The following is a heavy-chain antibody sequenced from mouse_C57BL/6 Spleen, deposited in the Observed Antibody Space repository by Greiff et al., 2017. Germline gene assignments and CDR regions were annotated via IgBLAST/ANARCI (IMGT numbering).Heavy chain of an antibody. CDR1: GFTFSDYG. CDR3: ARGTGTYYYAMDY. D-gene: IGHD4-1*01. V-gene: IGHV5-17*01. J-gene: IGHJ4*01. CDR2: ISSGGSTI. Sequence: EVQLVESGGGLVKPGGSLKLSCAASGFTFSDYGMHWVSQAPEKGLEWVAYISSGGSTIYYAATVKGRFTISRDNAKNTLFLQMSRLRSEDTAMYYCARGTGTYYYAMDYWGQGTSVTVSS.